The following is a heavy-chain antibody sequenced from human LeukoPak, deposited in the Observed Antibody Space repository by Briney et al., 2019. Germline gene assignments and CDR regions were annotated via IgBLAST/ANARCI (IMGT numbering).Heavy chain of an antibody. D-gene: IGHD3-3*01. J-gene: IGHJ4*02. V-gene: IGHV3-23*01. CDR2: ISGSGGST. CDR3: AKERDFWSGYPTFFDY. CDR1: GFTFSSYA. Sequence: GGSLRLSCAASGFTFSSYAMSWVRQAPGKGLEWVSAISGSGGSTYYADSVKGRFTISRDNSKNTLYLQMNSLRAEDTAVYYCAKERDFWSGYPTFFDYWGQGTLVTVSS.